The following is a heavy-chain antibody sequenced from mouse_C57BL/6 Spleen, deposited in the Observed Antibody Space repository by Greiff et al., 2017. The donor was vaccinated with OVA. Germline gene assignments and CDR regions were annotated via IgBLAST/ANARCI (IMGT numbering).Heavy chain of an antibody. D-gene: IGHD2-4*01. CDR2: FHPYNDDT. V-gene: IGHV1-47*01. J-gene: IGHJ1*03. CDR1: GYTFTTYP. CDR3: ARRGRYYDSDGGYIDV. Sequence: VQLQQSGAELVKPGASVKMSCKASGYTFTTYPIEWMKQNHGKSLEWIGNFHPYNDDTMYNEQFKGKATLTVENSSSTDYWELRRLTSDDSAVYYCARRGRYYDSDGGYIDVWGTGTTVTVSS.